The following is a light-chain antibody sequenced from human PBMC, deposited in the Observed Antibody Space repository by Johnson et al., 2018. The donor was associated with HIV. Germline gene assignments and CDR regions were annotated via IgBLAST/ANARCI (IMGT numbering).Light chain of an antibody. Sequence: QSVLTQPPSVSAAPGQKVAISCSGSSSNIGNNYVSWYQQVPGTAPKLLIYDNNRRPSGIPDRFSGSKSGSLATLGITGLQTGDEADYFCGTWDSSLSAGGYVFGTGTKVTVL. CDR3: GTWDSSLSAGGYV. CDR2: DNN. CDR1: SSNIGNNY. V-gene: IGLV1-51*01. J-gene: IGLJ1*01.